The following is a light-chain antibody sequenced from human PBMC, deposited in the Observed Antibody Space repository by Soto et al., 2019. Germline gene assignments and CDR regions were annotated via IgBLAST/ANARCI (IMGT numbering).Light chain of an antibody. J-gene: IGLJ1*01. V-gene: IGLV2-14*01. CDR3: SLYTTRRPPPYV. CDR1: SSDVGGYNS. Sequence: QSALTQPASVSGSPGQSITISCTGTSSDVGGYNSVSWYQQHPGKAPKLMIYEVSNRPSGVSNRFSGSKSGNTASLTISGLPAEEGAEYFCSLYTTRRPPPYVFGTGNQPTLL. CDR2: EVS.